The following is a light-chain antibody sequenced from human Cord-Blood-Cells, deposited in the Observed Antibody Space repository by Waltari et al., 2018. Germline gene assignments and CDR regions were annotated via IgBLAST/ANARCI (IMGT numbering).Light chain of an antibody. Sequence: EIVLTQSPGTLSLSPGERPTLSCRASQSFSSSYLAWYQQKPGQAPRLLIYGASSRATGIPDRFSGSGSGTDFTLTISRLEPEDFAVYYCQQYGSSSITFGQGTRLEIK. J-gene: IGKJ5*01. CDR1: QSFSSSY. CDR3: QQYGSSSIT. V-gene: IGKV3-20*01. CDR2: GAS.